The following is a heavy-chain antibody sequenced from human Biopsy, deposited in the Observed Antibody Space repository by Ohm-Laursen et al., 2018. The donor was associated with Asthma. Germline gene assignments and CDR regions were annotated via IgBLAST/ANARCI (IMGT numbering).Heavy chain of an antibody. CDR2: ILTKFDIT. Sequence: PVKVSCKASGGSFSNFAFRWVRQAPGHGLEWMGTILTKFDITSYAEKFQGRVTITADKSTSTTYMELSRLRSEDTAVYYCARSYDTDSYPVLVLDYWGQGTLVTVSS. J-gene: IGHJ4*02. D-gene: IGHD3-22*01. CDR3: ARSYDTDSYPVLVLDY. V-gene: IGHV1-69*04. CDR1: GGSFSNFA.